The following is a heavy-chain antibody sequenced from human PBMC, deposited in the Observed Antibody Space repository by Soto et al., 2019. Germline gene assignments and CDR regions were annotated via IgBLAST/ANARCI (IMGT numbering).Heavy chain of an antibody. Sequence: QITLKESGPTLVKPTQTLTLTCTFSGLSVRTSEVGVGWIRQPPGKALEWLAHIYWDDDKRYSPSLKNRLTITKDNSRNQVVLTMTNMNPVDTGTYYCAHRRVNYAMDVWGQGITVTVSS. CDR2: IYWDDDK. V-gene: IGHV2-5*02. CDR1: GLSVRTSEVG. D-gene: IGHD6-13*01. CDR3: AHRRVNYAMDV. J-gene: IGHJ6*02.